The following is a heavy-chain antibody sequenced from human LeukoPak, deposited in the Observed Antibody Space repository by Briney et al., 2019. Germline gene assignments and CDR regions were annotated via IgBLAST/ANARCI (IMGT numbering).Heavy chain of an antibody. CDR2: IYYSGST. V-gene: IGHV4-30-4*01. Sequence: SETLSLTCTVSGGSISSGDYYWSWIRQPPGTGLEWIGYIYYSGSTYYNPSLKSRVTISVDTSKNQFSLKLSSVTAADTAVYYCARVLYYYGSGSYYPNWFDPWGQGTLVTVSS. CDR3: ARVLYYYGSGSYYPNWFDP. CDR1: GGSISSGDYY. J-gene: IGHJ5*02. D-gene: IGHD3-10*01.